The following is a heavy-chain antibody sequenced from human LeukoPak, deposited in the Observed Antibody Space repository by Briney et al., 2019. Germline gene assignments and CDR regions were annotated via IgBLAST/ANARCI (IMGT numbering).Heavy chain of an antibody. V-gene: IGHV3-23*01. D-gene: IGHD3-10*01. CDR1: GFTFSIYA. J-gene: IGHJ4*02. Sequence: PGGSLRLSCAASGFTFSIYAMSCARQAPGECRECLSAIMGSGGNTFYADCVKGRFTISRENSKNTLYLQMNSLRAEDRPVYYCAKVGGSGSYSYYFDYWGQGTLVTVSS. CDR3: AKVGGSGSYSYYFDY. CDR2: IMGSGGNT.